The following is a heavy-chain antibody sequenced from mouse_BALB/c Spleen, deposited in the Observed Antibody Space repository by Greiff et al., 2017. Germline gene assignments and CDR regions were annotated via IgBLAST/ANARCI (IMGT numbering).Heavy chain of an antibody. CDR1: GFTFSGYS. J-gene: IGHJ2*01. CDR3: ARVYYGSSSYYFDY. D-gene: IGHD1-1*01. CDR2: ISSGGSYT. V-gene: IGHV5-9-4*01. Sequence: EVQLVESGGGLVQPGGSRKLSCAASGFTFSGYSMPWVRQSPEKRLEWVAEISSGGSYTYYPDTVTGRFTISRDNAKNTLYLEMSSLRSEDTAMYYCARVYYGSSSYYFDYWGQGTTLTVSS.